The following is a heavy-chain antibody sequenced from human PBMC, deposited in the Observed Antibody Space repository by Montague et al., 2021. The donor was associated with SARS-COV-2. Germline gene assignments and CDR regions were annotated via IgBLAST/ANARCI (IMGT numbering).Heavy chain of an antibody. J-gene: IGHJ4*02. V-gene: IGHV4-34*01. D-gene: IGHD3-10*01. Sequence: SETLSLTCTVSGGSFIGYYWGWIRQPPGKGLEWIGEINHNGNTEYNPSLKSQLTISLDTSRTHISLQVTSMTAADTAVYFCARRLYSFGSGTYRDWGQGNLVTVSS. CDR1: GGSFIGYY. CDR2: INHNGNT. CDR3: ARRLYSFGSGTYRD.